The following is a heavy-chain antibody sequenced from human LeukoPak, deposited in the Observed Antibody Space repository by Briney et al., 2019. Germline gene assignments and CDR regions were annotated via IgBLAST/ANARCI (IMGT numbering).Heavy chain of an antibody. CDR1: GFTFSSYE. Sequence: GGSLRLSCAASGFTFSSYEMNWVRQAPGKGLEWVSYISISGSTIYYADSVKGRFTISRDNAKNSLHLQMHSLRAEDTAVYYCARETGPYHDYWGQGTLVTVSS. V-gene: IGHV3-48*03. D-gene: IGHD3-9*01. CDR2: ISISGSTI. J-gene: IGHJ4*02. CDR3: ARETGPYHDY.